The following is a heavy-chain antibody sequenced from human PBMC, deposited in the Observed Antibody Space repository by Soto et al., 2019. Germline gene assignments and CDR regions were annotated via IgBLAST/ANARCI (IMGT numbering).Heavy chain of an antibody. CDR2: INHSGST. V-gene: IGHV4-34*01. Sequence: QVQLQQWGAGLLKPSETLSLTCAVYGGSFSGYYWSWIRQPPGKGLEWIGEINHSGSTNYNPSLKSRVTISVDTSKNQFSLKLSSVTAADTAVYYCARVRPGCSGGSCYPGYFDYWGQGTLVTVSS. D-gene: IGHD2-15*01. CDR3: ARVRPGCSGGSCYPGYFDY. J-gene: IGHJ4*02. CDR1: GGSFSGYY.